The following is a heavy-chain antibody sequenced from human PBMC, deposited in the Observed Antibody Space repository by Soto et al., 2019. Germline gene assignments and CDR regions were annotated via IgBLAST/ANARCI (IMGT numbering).Heavy chain of an antibody. V-gene: IGHV3-53*01. CDR1: GFTVSSNY. CDR3: ASRAGYKATGIFDY. D-gene: IGHD5-12*01. J-gene: IGHJ4*02. CDR2: IYSGGST. Sequence: QAGGSLRLSCAASGFTVSSNYMSWVRQAPGKGLEWVSVIYSGGSTYYADSVKGRFTISRDNSKNTLYLQMNSLRAEDTAVYYCASRAGYKATGIFDYWGQGTLVTVSS.